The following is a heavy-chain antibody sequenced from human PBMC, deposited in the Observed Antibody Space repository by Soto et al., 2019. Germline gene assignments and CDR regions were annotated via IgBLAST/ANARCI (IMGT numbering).Heavy chain of an antibody. CDR1: GFTFSSYS. V-gene: IGHV3-21*01. CDR3: ARAPLYYYGSGSGYYYYYGMDV. D-gene: IGHD3-10*01. J-gene: IGHJ6*02. CDR2: ISSSSSYI. Sequence: GSLRLSCAASGFTFSSYSMNWVRQAPGKGLEWVSSISSSSSYIYYADSVKGRFTISRDNAKNSLYLQMNSLRAEDTAVYYCARAPLYYYGSGSGYYYYYGMDVWGQGTTVTVSS.